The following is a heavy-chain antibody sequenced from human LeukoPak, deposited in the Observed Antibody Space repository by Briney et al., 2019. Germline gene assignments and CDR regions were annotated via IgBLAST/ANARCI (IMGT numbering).Heavy chain of an antibody. CDR3: ARTPTSIAAAGNYFDY. D-gene: IGHD6-13*01. V-gene: IGHV2-70*11. CDR2: IDWDDDK. Sequence: SGPALVKPTQTLTLTCTFSGFSLRTSGMCVSWIRQPPGKALEWLARIDWDDDKYYSTSLKTRLTISKDTSKNQVVLTMTNMDPVDTATYYCARTPTSIAAAGNYFDYWGQGTLVTVSS. J-gene: IGHJ4*02. CDR1: GFSLRTSGMC.